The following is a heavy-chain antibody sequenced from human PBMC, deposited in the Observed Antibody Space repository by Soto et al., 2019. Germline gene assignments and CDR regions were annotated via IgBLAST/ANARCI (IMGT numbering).Heavy chain of an antibody. D-gene: IGHD3-16*01. CDR2: IIPVFRTS. CDR3: AKDGSWDGGGGES. Sequence: QVQLVQSGAELKKPGSSVKVSCSASGVNFSSYAFTWVRQDPGQGLEWMGNIIPVFRTSNYAQGFQGRLTISADESTNTIYMELSSLRSEDTAVYFCAKDGSWDGGGGESGGQGTLFIVSS. J-gene: IGHJ4*02. V-gene: IGHV1-69*18. CDR1: GVNFSSYA.